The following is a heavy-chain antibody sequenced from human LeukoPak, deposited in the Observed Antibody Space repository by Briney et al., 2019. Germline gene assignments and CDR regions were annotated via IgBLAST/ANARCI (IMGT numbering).Heavy chain of an antibody. CDR2: IYYSGST. V-gene: IGHV4-30-4*08. Sequence: SQTPSLTCTVSGGSISSGDYYWSWIRQPPGKGLEWIGYIYYSGSTYYNPSLKSRVTISVDTSKNQFSLKLSSVTAADTAVYYCARGYYGSETASRDFDYWGQGTLVTVSS. CDR1: GGSISSGDYY. CDR3: ARGYYGSETASRDFDY. J-gene: IGHJ4*02. D-gene: IGHD3-10*01.